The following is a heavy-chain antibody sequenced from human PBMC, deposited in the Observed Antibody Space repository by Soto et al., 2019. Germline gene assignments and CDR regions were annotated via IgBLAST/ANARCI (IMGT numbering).Heavy chain of an antibody. CDR3: ARGQFHHVSNYYSALDV. Sequence: QVQLVQSGAEVKKPGSSVKVSCTASGGTFSSYAISWVRQAPGQGLEWMGGFIPMFNRPHSARKFQGRVTITADESTSTAYMDLSSLRSEDTAVYYCARGQFHHVSNYYSALDVWGQGTTVTVSS. CDR2: FIPMFNRP. CDR1: GGTFSSYA. V-gene: IGHV1-69*01. J-gene: IGHJ6*02.